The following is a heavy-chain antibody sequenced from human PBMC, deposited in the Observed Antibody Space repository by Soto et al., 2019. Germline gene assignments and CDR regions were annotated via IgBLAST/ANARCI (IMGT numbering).Heavy chain of an antibody. J-gene: IGHJ6*02. D-gene: IGHD6-6*01. Sequence: GESLKISCKGSVYSFTSYWISWVRQMPGKGLEWMGRTDPSDSYTNYSPSFQGHVTISADKSISTAYLQWSSLKASDTAMYYCARHEIAARRSYYYGMDVRGQGTTVTVSS. CDR3: ARHEIAARRSYYYGMDV. CDR2: TDPSDSYT. V-gene: IGHV5-10-1*01. CDR1: VYSFTSYW.